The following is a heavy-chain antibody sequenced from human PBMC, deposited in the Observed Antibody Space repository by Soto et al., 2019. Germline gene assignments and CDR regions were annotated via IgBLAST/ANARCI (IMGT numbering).Heavy chain of an antibody. CDR3: VKGPLTTVIGYYYYGMDV. V-gene: IGHV3-64D*06. D-gene: IGHD4-4*01. CDR1: GFTFSSYA. Sequence: VGSLRLSCSASGFTFSSYAMHWVRPAPGEGLEYVSAISSNGGSTYYADSVKGRFTISRDNSKNTLYLQMSSLRAEDTAVYYCVKGPLTTVIGYYYYGMDVWGQGTTVTVSS. CDR2: ISSNGGST. J-gene: IGHJ6*02.